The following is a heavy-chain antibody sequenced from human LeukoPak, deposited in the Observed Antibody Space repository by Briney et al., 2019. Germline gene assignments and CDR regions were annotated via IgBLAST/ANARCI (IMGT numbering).Heavy chain of an antibody. D-gene: IGHD6-13*01. V-gene: IGHV3-30*04. CDR1: GFTFSSYA. Sequence: GGSLRLSCAASGFTFSSYAMHWVRQAPGKGLEWVAVISYDGSNKYYADSVKGRFTISRDNSKNTLYLQMNSLRAEDTAVYYCAREGSPGTVFYYMDVWGKGTTVTISS. CDR2: ISYDGSNK. CDR3: AREGSPGTVFYYMDV. J-gene: IGHJ6*03.